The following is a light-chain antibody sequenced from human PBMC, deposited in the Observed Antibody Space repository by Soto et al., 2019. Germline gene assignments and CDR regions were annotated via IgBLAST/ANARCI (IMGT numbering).Light chain of an antibody. J-gene: IGLJ1*01. CDR2: TNN. CDR3: ASWDDSLNGLYV. CDR1: NSNLGTNT. V-gene: IGLV1-44*01. Sequence: QLVLTQPPSTSGTPGQRVTISCSGSNSNLGTNTVNWYQQLPGTAPKLLIYTNNQRPSGVPDRFSGSKSGTSASLAISGLQSEDEADYYCASWDDSLNGLYVFGTGTKVTVL.